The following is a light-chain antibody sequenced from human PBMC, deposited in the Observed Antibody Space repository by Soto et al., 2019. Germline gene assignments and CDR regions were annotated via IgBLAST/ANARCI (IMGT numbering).Light chain of an antibody. Sequence: EIVLTQSPGTLSLSPGARATLSCRASQSVSSSYLAWDQQKPGQAPRLLIYGASSRATGIPDRFSGSGSGTDFTLTISRLEPEDFAVYYCQQYCSSPWTVGQGTKVEIK. J-gene: IGKJ1*01. CDR1: QSVSSSY. CDR3: QQYCSSPWT. CDR2: GAS. V-gene: IGKV3-20*01.